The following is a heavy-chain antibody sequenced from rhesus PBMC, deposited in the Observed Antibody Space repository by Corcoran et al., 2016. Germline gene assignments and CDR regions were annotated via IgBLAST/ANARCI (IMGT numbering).Heavy chain of an antibody. CDR2: LYGKSAST. J-gene: IGHJ5-1*01. CDR1: GGSSSGGSS. V-gene: IGHV4S7*01. CDR3: AREILGGFDV. D-gene: IGHD2-2*01. Sequence: QVQLQESGPGLVQPSETLYLTCAVSGGSSSGGSSWGWIRQHPGKGLEGVGNLYGKSASTSSNPSLNILFTISKDTSKTQFSLNLSSVTAADTAVYYCAREILGGFDVWGPGVLVTVSS.